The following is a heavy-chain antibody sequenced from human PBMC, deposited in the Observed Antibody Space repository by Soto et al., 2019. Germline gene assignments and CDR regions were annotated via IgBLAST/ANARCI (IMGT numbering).Heavy chain of an antibody. V-gene: IGHV1-18*01. Sequence: ASVKVSCKASGDTFASFGFSWVREAPGQGLEWLGWISAYNGNTHYAQKVRDRVTLTTDTSTNTAYMELRSLTSDDTAVYYCARDQESITDRILQYWGQGTRVTISS. J-gene: IGHJ4*02. CDR2: ISAYNGNT. D-gene: IGHD3-10*01. CDR1: GDTFASFG. CDR3: ARDQESITDRILQY.